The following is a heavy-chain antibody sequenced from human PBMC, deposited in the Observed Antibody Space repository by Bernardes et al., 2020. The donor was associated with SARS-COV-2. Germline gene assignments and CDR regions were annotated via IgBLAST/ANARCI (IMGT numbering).Heavy chain of an antibody. CDR2: IYYSGST. D-gene: IGHD3-3*01. CDR3: ARQDIGAIFGVVITPAGMDV. CDR1: GGSIRSYY. J-gene: IGHJ6*02. V-gene: IGHV4-59*08. Sequence: WETLSLTCTVSGGSIRSYYWSWIRQPPGQGLEWIGYIYYSGSTNYNPSLKSRVTISVDTSKNQFSLKLSSVTAADTAVYYCARQDIGAIFGVVITPAGMDVWGQGTTVTVSS.